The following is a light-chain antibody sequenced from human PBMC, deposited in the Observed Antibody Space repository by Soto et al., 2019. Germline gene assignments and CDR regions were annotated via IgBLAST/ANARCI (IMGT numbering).Light chain of an antibody. CDR3: QLYNNFPLT. CDR1: QSIRSW. CDR2: KAS. V-gene: IGKV1-5*03. Sequence: DIPMTQSPSTLSASVGDRVTITCRASQSIRSWLAWYQQKPGKAPKLLIYKASSLATGVPSRFSGSGSGTEFTLTISSLQPDDFATYFCQLYNNFPLTFGGGTKVEIK. J-gene: IGKJ4*01.